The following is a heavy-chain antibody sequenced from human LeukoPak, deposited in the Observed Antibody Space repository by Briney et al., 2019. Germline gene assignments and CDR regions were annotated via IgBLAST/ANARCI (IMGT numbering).Heavy chain of an antibody. J-gene: IGHJ4*02. CDR3: AKSGGYGLIDY. Sequence: RTSETLSLTCAVSGASISGSDYYWGWIRQPPGKGLEWIGNIYYSGSTYYNASLQSRVTISIDTSKNQFSLRLNSVTAADTAMYYCAKSGGYGLIDYWGQGTLVTVSS. CDR1: GASISGSDYY. V-gene: IGHV4-39*01. D-gene: IGHD1-26*01. CDR2: IYYSGST.